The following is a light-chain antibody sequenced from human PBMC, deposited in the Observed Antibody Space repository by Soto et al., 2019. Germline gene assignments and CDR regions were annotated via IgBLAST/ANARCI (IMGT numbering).Light chain of an antibody. J-gene: IGKJ5*01. Sequence: EIVLTQSPGTLSLSPGERATLSCRASQSVSSAYLAWYQQKPGQAPRLLIYDVSSRATGIPDRFSGSGSGTDFTLTVSRLEPEDSAVYFCQQYTGPPTTFGQGTRLEIK. V-gene: IGKV3-20*01. CDR3: QQYTGPPTT. CDR2: DVS. CDR1: QSVSSAY.